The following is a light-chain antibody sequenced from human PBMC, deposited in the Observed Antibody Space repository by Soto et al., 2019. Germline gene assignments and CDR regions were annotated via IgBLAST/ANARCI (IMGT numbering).Light chain of an antibody. CDR3: QESYSALWGT. CDR2: GAS. J-gene: IGKJ1*01. V-gene: IGKV1-39*01. CDR1: QSINNY. Sequence: DIQMTQSPSSLSASVGDRVTITCRTSQSINNYLNWYQQKPGKAPKLLIYGASSLQGGVPLRFSGSGPGTDFTLTISSLQPEDFATYYCQESYSALWGTCGQGTKVDIK.